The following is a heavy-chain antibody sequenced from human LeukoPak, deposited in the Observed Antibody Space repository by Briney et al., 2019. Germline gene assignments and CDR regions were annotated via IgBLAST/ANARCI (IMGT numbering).Heavy chain of an antibody. Sequence: SVKVSCKVSGYTLSELSMHWVRQSPGKGLEWMGWINTNTGNPTHAQGFTGRSVFSLDTSVSTAYLQISSLKAEDTAVYYCARAPIEEIYYDSSGYRPFDYWGQGTLVTVSS. D-gene: IGHD3-22*01. CDR2: INTNTGNP. V-gene: IGHV7-4-1*02. CDR3: ARAPIEEIYYDSSGYRPFDY. J-gene: IGHJ4*02. CDR1: GYTLSELS.